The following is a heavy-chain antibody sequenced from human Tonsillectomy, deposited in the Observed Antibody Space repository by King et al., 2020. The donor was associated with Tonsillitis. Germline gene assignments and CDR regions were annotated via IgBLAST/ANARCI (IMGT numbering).Heavy chain of an antibody. CDR1: GFTFNSHW. V-gene: IGHV3-7*01. CDR2: INPDGSEE. CDR3: ARDGRLLFY. Sequence: VQLVESGGGLVQPGGSLRLSCTASGFTFNSHWMSWVRQAPGKGLEYVANINPDGSEENYVDSVKGRFTISRENAKNSLYLQMHSLRDEDTAVYYCARDGRLLFYWGQGTLVTVSS. D-gene: IGHD1-26*01. J-gene: IGHJ4*02.